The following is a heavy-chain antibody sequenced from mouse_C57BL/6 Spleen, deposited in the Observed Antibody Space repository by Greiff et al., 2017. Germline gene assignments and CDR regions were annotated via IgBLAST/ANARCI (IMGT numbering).Heavy chain of an antibody. CDR3: ARGLIYDGYYEAWFAY. CDR2: ISYDGSN. J-gene: IGHJ3*01. Sequence: VQLQESGPGLVKPSQSLSLTCSVTGYSITSGYYWNWIRQFPGNKLEWMGYISYDGSNNYNPSLKNRISITRDTSKNQFFLKLNSVTTEDTATYYCARGLIYDGYYEAWFAYWGQGTLVTVSA. CDR1: GYSITSGYY. D-gene: IGHD2-3*01. V-gene: IGHV3-6*01.